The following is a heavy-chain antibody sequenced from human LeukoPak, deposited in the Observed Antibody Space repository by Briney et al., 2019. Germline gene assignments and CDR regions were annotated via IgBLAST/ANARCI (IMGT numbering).Heavy chain of an antibody. CDR2: IYYSGST. J-gene: IGHJ4*02. CDR1: GGPISSYY. V-gene: IGHV4-59*08. D-gene: IGHD5-18*01. Sequence: SEALSLTCTVSGGPISSYYWSWIRQPPGKGLEWIGYIYYSGSTNYNPSRKSRVTISVDTPKNQYPLELRRVTAADTAVYYCARLHDGYRYGADYWGQGTLVTAS. CDR3: ARLHDGYRYGADY.